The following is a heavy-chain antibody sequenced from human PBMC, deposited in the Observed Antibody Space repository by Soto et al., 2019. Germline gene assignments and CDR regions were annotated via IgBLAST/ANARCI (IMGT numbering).Heavy chain of an antibody. CDR2: ISSSSSTI. D-gene: IGHD6-13*01. Sequence: GGSLRLSCAASGFTFSSYSMNWVRQAPGKGLEWVSYISSSSSTIYYADSVKGRFTISRDNAKNSLFLQMNSLRAEDTAVYYCARDCAAEVRDYYYYYYMDVWGKGTTVTVSS. CDR3: ARDCAAEVRDYYYYYYMDV. J-gene: IGHJ6*03. CDR1: GFTFSSYS. V-gene: IGHV3-48*01.